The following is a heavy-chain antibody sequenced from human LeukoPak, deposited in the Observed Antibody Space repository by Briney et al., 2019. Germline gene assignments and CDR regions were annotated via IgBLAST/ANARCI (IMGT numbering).Heavy chain of an antibody. D-gene: IGHD6-19*01. Sequence: ASVKVSCKASGYTFTSYYMHWVRQAPGQGLEWMGIINPSGGSTSYAQKFQGRVTMTRDMSTSTVYMELSSLRSEDTAVYYCARAVWQWLVFDYWGQGTLVTVSS. V-gene: IGHV1-46*01. CDR3: ARAVWQWLVFDY. CDR2: INPSGGST. CDR1: GYTFTSYY. J-gene: IGHJ4*02.